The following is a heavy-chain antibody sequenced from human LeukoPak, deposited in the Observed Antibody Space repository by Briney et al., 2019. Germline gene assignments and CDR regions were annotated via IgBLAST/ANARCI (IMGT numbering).Heavy chain of an antibody. D-gene: IGHD1-1*01. CDR1: GGSISSYY. J-gene: IGHJ4*02. Sequence: SETLSLTCTVSGGSISSYYWNWIRQSPGKGLEWIGYIYYSGTTDYNPSLKSRVTISVDTSKNQFSLKLTSVTAADTAVYYCARGRTRQSFDYWGQGTLVTVSS. CDR3: ARGRTRQSFDY. V-gene: IGHV4-59*01. CDR2: IYYSGTT.